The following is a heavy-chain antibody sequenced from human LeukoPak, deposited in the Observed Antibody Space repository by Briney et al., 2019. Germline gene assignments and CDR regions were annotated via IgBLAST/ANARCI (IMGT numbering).Heavy chain of an antibody. Sequence: SETLSLTCTVSGGSISSSSYYWGWIRQPPGKGLEWIGSIYYSGSTYYNPSLKSRVTISVDTSKNQFSLNLSSVTAADTAVYYCARDPEFYDYVWGSYSAYFDYWGQGTLVTVSS. J-gene: IGHJ4*02. V-gene: IGHV4-39*07. CDR2: IYYSGST. D-gene: IGHD3-16*01. CDR3: ARDPEFYDYVWGSYSAYFDY. CDR1: GGSISSSSYY.